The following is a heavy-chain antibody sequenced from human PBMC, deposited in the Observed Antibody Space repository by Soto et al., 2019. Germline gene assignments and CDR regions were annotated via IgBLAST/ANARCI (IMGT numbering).Heavy chain of an antibody. D-gene: IGHD3-3*01. CDR1: GFTFRSYW. CDR2: INQGGSEK. V-gene: IGHV3-7*01. Sequence: GGSLRLSCAASGFTFRSYWTSWVRQAPGKGLEWVANINQGGSEKYYVDSVKGRFTISRDNAKNSLYLQMNSLRAEDTAVYYCARYYDFSYDYWGQGTLVTVSS. CDR3: ARYYDFSYDY. J-gene: IGHJ4*02.